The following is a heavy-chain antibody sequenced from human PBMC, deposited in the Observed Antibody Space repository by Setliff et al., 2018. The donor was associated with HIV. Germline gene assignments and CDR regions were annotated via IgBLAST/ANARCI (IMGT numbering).Heavy chain of an antibody. CDR2: IYRIGST. V-gene: IGHV4-38-2*01. J-gene: IGHJ4*02. D-gene: IGHD5-12*01. Sequence: SETLSLTCDVSGYSIDSGHYWGWIRQPPGRGLEWIGTIYRIGSTYYNPSLKSRVTMSVDTSKNQFSLKLTSVTAADTAVYYCARAGYKGDFDYWGQGTLVTVSS. CDR1: GYSIDSGHY. CDR3: ARAGYKGDFDY.